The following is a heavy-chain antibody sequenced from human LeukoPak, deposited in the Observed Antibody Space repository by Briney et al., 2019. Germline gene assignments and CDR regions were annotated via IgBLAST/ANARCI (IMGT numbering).Heavy chain of an antibody. V-gene: IGHV3-74*01. J-gene: IGHJ4*02. CDR3: IRGSYYFNY. CDR2: INADESST. Sequence: GGSLRLSCAASGFTFSRDWMHWVRQAPGRGLVWVSRINADESSTAYADSVKGRFIISRDNAKNTLYLQMNSLRVEDTAVYYCIRGSYYFNYWGQGTLVTVSS. CDR1: GFTFSRDW.